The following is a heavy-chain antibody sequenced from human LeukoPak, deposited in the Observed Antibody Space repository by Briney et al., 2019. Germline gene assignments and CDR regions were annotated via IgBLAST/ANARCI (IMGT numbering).Heavy chain of an antibody. D-gene: IGHD3-16*02. CDR2: IYYSGST. CDR1: GGSISSSSYC. V-gene: IGHV4-39*01. Sequence: PETLSLTCSVSGGSISSSSYCWGWIRQPPGKGLEWIGSIYYSGSTYYNASLKSRVTISGDTSKNQFSLKLSSVTAADTALYYCVAVWGSYRVAFDIWGQGTMVT. CDR3: VAVWGSYRVAFDI. J-gene: IGHJ3*02.